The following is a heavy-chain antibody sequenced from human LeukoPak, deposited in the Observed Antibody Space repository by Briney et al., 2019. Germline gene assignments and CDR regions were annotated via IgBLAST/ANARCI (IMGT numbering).Heavy chain of an antibody. J-gene: IGHJ5*02. V-gene: IGHV3-20*04. Sequence: PGGSLRLSCAASGFMFDDYGMSWVRQAPGKGLEWVSGINWNGGRTGYADSVKGRFTISRDNAKNSLYLQMNSLRAEDTAVYYCARQPLFPHRFDPWGQGTLVTVSS. CDR2: INWNGGRT. CDR1: GFMFDDYG. CDR3: ARQPLFPHRFDP. D-gene: IGHD6-13*01.